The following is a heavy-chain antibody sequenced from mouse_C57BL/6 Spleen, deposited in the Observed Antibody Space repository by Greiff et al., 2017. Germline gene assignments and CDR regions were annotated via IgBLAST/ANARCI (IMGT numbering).Heavy chain of an antibody. CDR3: ARGDYYGSSSWFAY. D-gene: IGHD1-1*01. CDR1: GFTFSDYG. V-gene: IGHV5-17*01. Sequence: DVKLVESGGGLVKPGGSLKLSCAASGFTFSDYGMHWVRQAPEKGLEWVAYISSGSSTIYYADTVKGRFTISRDNAKKTLFLQMTSLRSEDTAMYYCARGDYYGSSSWFAYWGQGTLVTVSA. CDR2: ISSGSSTI. J-gene: IGHJ3*01.